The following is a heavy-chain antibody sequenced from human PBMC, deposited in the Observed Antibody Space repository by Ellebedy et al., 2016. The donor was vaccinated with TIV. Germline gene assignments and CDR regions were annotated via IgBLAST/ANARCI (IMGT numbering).Heavy chain of an antibody. CDR1: GFRFSNYA. V-gene: IGHV3-30*01. CDR3: ASSPLIWFGELLHYFDY. D-gene: IGHD3-10*01. CDR2: ISYDGVNN. Sequence: GESLKISCSASGFRFSNYAMHWVRQAPGKGLEWVAIISYDGVNNYYADSVKGRFTISRDNSRNTLFLQMNSLRVEDTAVYYCASSPLIWFGELLHYFDYWGQGTLVTVSS. J-gene: IGHJ4*02.